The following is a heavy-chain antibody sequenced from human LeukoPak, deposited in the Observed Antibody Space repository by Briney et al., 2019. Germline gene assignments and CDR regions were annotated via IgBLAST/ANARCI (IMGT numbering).Heavy chain of an antibody. D-gene: IGHD6-6*01. CDR2: IYTSGST. J-gene: IGHJ6*03. Sequence: SETLSLTCTVSGGSISSGSYYWSWIRQPAGKGLEWIGRIYTSGSTNYNPSLKSRVTISVDTSKNQFSLKLSSVTAADTAVYYCASRTTLYEYSSSYYYYYMDVWGKGTTVTVSS. CDR3: ASRTTLYEYSSSYYYYYMDV. V-gene: IGHV4-61*02. CDR1: GGSISSGSYY.